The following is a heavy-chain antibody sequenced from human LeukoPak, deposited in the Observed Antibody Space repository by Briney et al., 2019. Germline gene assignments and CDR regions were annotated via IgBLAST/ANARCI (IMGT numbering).Heavy chain of an antibody. CDR3: APFPAPYDLAVAH. J-gene: IGHJ4*02. V-gene: IGHV3-23*01. CDR1: GFTFDDYA. Sequence: PGGSLRLSCAASGFTFDDYAMHWVRQAPGKGLEWVSAISGSGASTYYADSVKGRFTISRDNSRNTLYLQMNSLRSEDTAVYYCAPFPAPYDLAVAHWGQGNLVTVSS. CDR2: ISGSGAST. D-gene: IGHD3/OR15-3a*01.